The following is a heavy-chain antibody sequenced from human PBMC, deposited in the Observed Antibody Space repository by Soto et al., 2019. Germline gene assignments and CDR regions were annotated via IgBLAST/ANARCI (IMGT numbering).Heavy chain of an antibody. Sequence: QVQLVQSGAEVEKPGASVKVSCRTSGYTFTRYAIHWVRQAPGQRLEWMGWINVGNGKTKYSQKFQGRATITRDTXTXRVYMELSSLTSEDTAVYFCARDRYYGSGTYNHFDYWGQGALVTVSS. D-gene: IGHD3-10*01. V-gene: IGHV1-3*01. CDR3: ARDRYYGSGTYNHFDY. CDR2: INVGNGKT. CDR1: GYTFTRYA. J-gene: IGHJ4*02.